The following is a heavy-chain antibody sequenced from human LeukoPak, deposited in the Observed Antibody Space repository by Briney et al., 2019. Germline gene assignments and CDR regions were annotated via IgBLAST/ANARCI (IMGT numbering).Heavy chain of an antibody. J-gene: IGHJ4*02. CDR1: GYTFTSYY. CDR2: INPSGGST. V-gene: IGHV1-46*01. CDR3: AIRDGYNFGHDY. Sequence: GASVKVSCTASGYTFTSYYMHWVRQALGQGLEWMGIINPSGGSTSYAQKFQGRVTMTRDTSTSTVYMELSSLRSEDTAVYYCAIRDGYNFGHDYWGQGTLVTVSS. D-gene: IGHD5-24*01.